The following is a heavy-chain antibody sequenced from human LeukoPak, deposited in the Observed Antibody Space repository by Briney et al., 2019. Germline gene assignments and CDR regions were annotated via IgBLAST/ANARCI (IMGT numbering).Heavy chain of an antibody. CDR2: IYSGGST. CDR1: GFTVSSNY. V-gene: IGHV3-53*01. D-gene: IGHD4-23*01. CDR3: ARDPDGGNSGT. Sequence: GGSLRLSCAASGFTVSSNYMSWVRQAPGKGLEWVSVIYSGGSTYYADSVKGRFAISRDNSKNTLYLQMNSLRAEDTAVYYCARDPDGGNSGTWGQGTLVTVSS. J-gene: IGHJ4*02.